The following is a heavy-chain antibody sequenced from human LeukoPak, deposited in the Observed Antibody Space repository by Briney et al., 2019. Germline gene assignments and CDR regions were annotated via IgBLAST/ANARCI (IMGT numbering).Heavy chain of an antibody. CDR1: GGSISPYY. CDR3: ARDLIGYCIDDTCHP. Sequence: KPSETLSLTCTVSGGSISPYYWTWIRQPPGKGLEWIGYIYYSGSTNYNPSLKGRVTISVETSKNQFSLTLPSVTAADTAVCYCARDLIGYCIDDTCHPWGQGILVTVSS. CDR2: IYYSGST. D-gene: IGHD2-15*01. J-gene: IGHJ5*02. V-gene: IGHV4-59*01.